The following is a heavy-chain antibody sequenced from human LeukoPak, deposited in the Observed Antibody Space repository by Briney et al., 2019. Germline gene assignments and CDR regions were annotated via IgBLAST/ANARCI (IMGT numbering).Heavy chain of an antibody. CDR1: GGSISSYS. V-gene: IGHV4-4*07. CDR3: ADDFGD. Sequence: SETLSLTCTVSGGSISSYSWSWIRQPAGKGLEWIGRIYPSGTTHYNPSLKSRVTMSVDTSKNQFSLKVTSVTAADTAVYYCADDFGDWGQGTLVTVSS. CDR2: IYPSGTT. D-gene: IGHD4-17*01. J-gene: IGHJ4*02.